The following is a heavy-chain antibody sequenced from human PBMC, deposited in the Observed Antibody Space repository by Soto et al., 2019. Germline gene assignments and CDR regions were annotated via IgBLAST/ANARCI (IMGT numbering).Heavy chain of an antibody. CDR3: ASGSRGSTIWFGESPSFDY. CDR1: GGTFSSYA. CDR2: IIPIFGTA. J-gene: IGHJ4*02. Sequence: QVQLVQAGAEVKKPGSSVKVSCKASGGTFSSYAISWVRQAPGQGLEWMGGIIPIFGTANYAQKFQGRVTITADESTSTAYMELSSLRSEDTAVYYCASGSRGSTIWFGESPSFDYWGQGTLVNVSS. V-gene: IGHV1-69*01. D-gene: IGHD3-10*01.